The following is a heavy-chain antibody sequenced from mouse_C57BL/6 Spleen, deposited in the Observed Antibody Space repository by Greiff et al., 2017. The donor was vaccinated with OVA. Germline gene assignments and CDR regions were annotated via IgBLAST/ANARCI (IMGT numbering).Heavy chain of an antibody. CDR3: VRHRNDVGYYVDYAMDY. J-gene: IGHJ4*01. CDR1: GFSFNTYA. Sequence: EVKLQESGGGLVQPKGSLKLSCAASGFSFNTYAMNWVRQAPGKGLEWVARIRSKSNNYATYYADSVKDRFTISRDDSESMLYLQMNNLKTEDTAMYYCVRHRNDVGYYVDYAMDYWGQGTSVTVSS. V-gene: IGHV10-1*01. CDR2: IRSKSNNYAT. D-gene: IGHD2-3*01.